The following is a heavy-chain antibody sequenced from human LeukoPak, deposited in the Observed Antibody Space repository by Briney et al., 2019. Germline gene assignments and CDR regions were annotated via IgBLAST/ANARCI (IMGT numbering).Heavy chain of an antibody. Sequence: SETLTLTCTVSGGSISPYYWNWIRQPPGKGLEWIGYIYYSGSTNYNPSLKSRVTISVDTSKSQFSLKLRSVTAADTAVYYCARGHYSGSYPPYWFDPWGQGTLVTVSP. J-gene: IGHJ5*02. CDR3: ARGHYSGSYPPYWFDP. V-gene: IGHV4-59*01. CDR1: GGSISPYY. CDR2: IYYSGST. D-gene: IGHD1-26*01.